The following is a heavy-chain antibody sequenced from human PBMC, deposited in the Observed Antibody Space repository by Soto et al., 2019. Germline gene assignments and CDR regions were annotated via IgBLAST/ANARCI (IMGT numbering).Heavy chain of an antibody. CDR2: INSDGRST. Sequence: GGSLRLSCAASGFTFNTYWMHWVRQAPGEGLVWVSHINSDGRSTNYADSVKGRFTISRDNAKNTLYLQMNSLRAEDTAVYYCAREPGTVVPTAYFYYGMDVWGQGTTVTVSS. CDR3: AREPGTVVPTAYFYYGMDV. D-gene: IGHD2-2*01. J-gene: IGHJ6*02. V-gene: IGHV3-74*01. CDR1: GFTFNTYW.